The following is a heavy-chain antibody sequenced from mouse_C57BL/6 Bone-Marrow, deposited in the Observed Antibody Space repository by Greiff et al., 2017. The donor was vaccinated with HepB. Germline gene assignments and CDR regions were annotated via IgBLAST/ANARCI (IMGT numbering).Heavy chain of an antibody. J-gene: IGHJ1*03. Sequence: ESGPGILQSSQTLSLTCSFSGFSLSTSGMGVSWIRQPSGKGLEWLAHIYWDDDKRYNPSLKSRLTIAKDTSRNQVFLKITSVDTADTATYYCARRSSYYYGSSYWYFDVWGTGTTVTVSS. CDR2: IYWDDDK. V-gene: IGHV8-12*01. D-gene: IGHD1-1*01. CDR1: GFSLSTSGMG. CDR3: ARRSSYYYGSSYWYFDV.